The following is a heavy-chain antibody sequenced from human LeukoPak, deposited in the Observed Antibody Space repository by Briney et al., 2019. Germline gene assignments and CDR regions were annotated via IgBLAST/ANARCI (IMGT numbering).Heavy chain of an antibody. CDR3: ARAQGSYYHYYMDV. Sequence: ASVRVSCKASGYTFTDYYIHWVRQAPGQGLEWMGWINPNSGGTNYAQRFQGRVTMTRDTSISTLYMELSRLRSEDTAVYYCARAQGSYYHYYMDVWGKGTTVTVSS. J-gene: IGHJ6*03. CDR2: INPNSGGT. CDR1: GYTFTDYY. D-gene: IGHD1-26*01. V-gene: IGHV1-2*02.